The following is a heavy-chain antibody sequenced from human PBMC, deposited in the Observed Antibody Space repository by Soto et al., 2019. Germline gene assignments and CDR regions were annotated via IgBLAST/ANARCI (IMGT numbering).Heavy chain of an antibody. CDR2: ISWNSGSI. V-gene: IGHV3-9*01. Sequence: EVQLVESGGGLVQPGRSLRLSCAASGFTFDDYAMHWVRQAPGKGLEWVSGISWNSGSIGYADSVKGRFTISRDNAKNSLYLQMNSLRAEDTALYYCAKGRHGDGWGQGTTVTVSS. CDR1: GFTFDDYA. CDR3: AKGRHGDG. J-gene: IGHJ6*02.